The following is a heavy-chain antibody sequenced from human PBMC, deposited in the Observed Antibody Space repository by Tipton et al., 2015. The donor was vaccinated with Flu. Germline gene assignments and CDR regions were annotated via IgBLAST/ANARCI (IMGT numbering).Heavy chain of an antibody. CDR2: IYSVGDT. CDR1: GFTIRSRY. Sequence: SLRLSCAASGFTIRSRYMNWVRQAPGKGLEWVSVIYSVGDTFYADSVRGRFTISRDNSKNTLYLQMNSLRADDTAVYYCATGPDGVYGTTGDFWGQGTLVTVSS. CDR3: ATGPDGVYGTTGDF. V-gene: IGHV3-53*01. D-gene: IGHD2-21*01. J-gene: IGHJ1*01.